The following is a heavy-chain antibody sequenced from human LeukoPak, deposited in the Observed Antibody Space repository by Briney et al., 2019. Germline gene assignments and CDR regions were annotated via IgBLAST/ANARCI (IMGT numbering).Heavy chain of an antibody. Sequence: GGSLRLSCAASGFTFSDYYMSWIRQAPGKGLEWVSYISSSGSTIYYADSVKGRFTISRDNAKNSLHLQMNSLRADDTAVYYCAREEAGYYYYYMDVWGKGTTVTVSS. J-gene: IGHJ6*03. CDR1: GFTFSDYY. V-gene: IGHV3-11*01. CDR2: ISSSGSTI. D-gene: IGHD6-19*01. CDR3: AREEAGYYYYYMDV.